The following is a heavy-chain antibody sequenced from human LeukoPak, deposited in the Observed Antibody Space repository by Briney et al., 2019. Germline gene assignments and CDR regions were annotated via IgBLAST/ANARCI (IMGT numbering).Heavy chain of an antibody. CDR2: IYHIGST. CDR1: GYTISKGYY. D-gene: IGHD2-2*03. J-gene: IGHJ4*02. CDR3: ARVSWIIISGIDY. Sequence: SETLSLTCGVSGYTISKGYYWAWIRQPPEKGLEWIGTIYHIGSTYYNPSLESRVTISVDTSKNEFSLNLNSVTAAATTVYYCARVSWIIISGIDYWGQGALVTVSS. V-gene: IGHV4-38-2*01.